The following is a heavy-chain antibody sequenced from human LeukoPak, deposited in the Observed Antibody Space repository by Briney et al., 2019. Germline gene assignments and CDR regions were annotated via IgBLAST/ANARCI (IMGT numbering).Heavy chain of an antibody. CDR1: GYNFISYG. D-gene: IGHD3-16*01. CDR3: ARDVWGRGFDI. V-gene: IGHV1-18*01. CDR2: ISAYNGDT. J-gene: IGHJ3*02. Sequence: GASVKVSCKASGYNFISYGISWVRQAPGQGLEWMGWISAYNGDTDYAQKVQGRVAMNRDTSTSTAYMELRSLRSDDTAVYYCARDVWGRGFDIWGQGTMVTVSS.